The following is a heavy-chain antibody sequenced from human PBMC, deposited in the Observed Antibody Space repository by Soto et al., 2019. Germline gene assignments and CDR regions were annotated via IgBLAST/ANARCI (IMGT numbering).Heavy chain of an antibody. CDR2: MNPNSGNT. J-gene: IGHJ5*02. CDR3: STRAMVRGVTNWFDP. V-gene: IGHV1-8*01. Sequence: ASVKVSCKASGYTFTSYDINWVRQATGQGLEWMGWMNPNSGNTGYAQKFQGRVTMTRNTSISTAYMELSSLRSEDTAVYYCSTRAMVRGVTNWFDPWGQGTLVTVSS. CDR1: GYTFTSYD. D-gene: IGHD3-10*01.